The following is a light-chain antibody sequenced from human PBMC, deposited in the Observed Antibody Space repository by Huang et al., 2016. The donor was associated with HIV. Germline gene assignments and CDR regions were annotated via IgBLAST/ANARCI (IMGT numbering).Light chain of an antibody. CDR1: QSIRTY. CDR3: QQSYTTPRT. J-gene: IGKJ2*02. Sequence: DIQMTQSPSSLSASVGDRVTITCRASQSIRTYLNWYQQKPGKAPKVLIYATSNLQSGVPSRFSGIGSGTDFTLTISSLQPEDFATYYCQQSYTTPRTFGQGTKLEIK. CDR2: ATS. V-gene: IGKV1-39*01.